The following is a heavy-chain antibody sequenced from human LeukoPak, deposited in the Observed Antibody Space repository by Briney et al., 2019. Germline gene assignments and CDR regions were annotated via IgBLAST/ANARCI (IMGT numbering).Heavy chain of an antibody. Sequence: SETLSLTCTVSGGSISSSSYYWGWIRQPPGKGLEWIGSIYYSGGTYYNPSLKSRVTISVDTSKNQFSLKLSSVTAADTAVYYCARGKKRSGCSTPSCYASSYYYYYMDVWGKGTTVTVSS. V-gene: IGHV4-39*07. D-gene: IGHD2-2*01. CDR1: GGSISSSSYY. J-gene: IGHJ6*03. CDR3: ARGKKRSGCSTPSCYASSYYYYYMDV. CDR2: IYYSGGT.